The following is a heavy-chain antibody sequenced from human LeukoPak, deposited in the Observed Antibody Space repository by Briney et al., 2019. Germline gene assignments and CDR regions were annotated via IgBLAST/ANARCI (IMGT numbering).Heavy chain of an antibody. D-gene: IGHD4-23*01. V-gene: IGHV1-69*13. CDR3: ARDPPTTVVTPGDY. J-gene: IGHJ4*02. CDR2: IIPIFGTA. Sequence: SVKVSCKASGGTFTSYAISWVRQAPGQGLEWMGGIIPIFGTANYAQKFQGRVTITADESTSTAYMELSSLRSEDTAVYYCARDPPTTVVTPGDYWGQGTLVTVSS. CDR1: GGTFTSYA.